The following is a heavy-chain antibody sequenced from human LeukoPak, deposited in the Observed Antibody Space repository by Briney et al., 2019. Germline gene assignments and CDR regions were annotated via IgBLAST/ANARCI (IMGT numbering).Heavy chain of an antibody. CDR3: ASYDSSGYYYY. V-gene: IGHV3-23*01. D-gene: IGHD3-22*01. CDR2: VTGHTASI. Sequence: GGSLRLSCAASGFTFSSYAMSWVRQAPGKGLEWVSTVTGHTASIYYAESVKGRFAISRDNAKNSLYLQMNSLRAEDTAVYYCASYDSSGYYYYWGQGTLVTVSS. CDR1: GFTFSSYA. J-gene: IGHJ4*02.